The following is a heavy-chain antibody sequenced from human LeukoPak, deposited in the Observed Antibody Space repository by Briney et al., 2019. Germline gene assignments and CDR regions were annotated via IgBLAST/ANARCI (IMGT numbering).Heavy chain of an antibody. Sequence: ASVKVSCKACGYTFTSYGISWVRQAPGQGLEWMGWISAYNGNTNYAQKLQGRVTMTTDTSTSTAYMELRSLRSDDTAVYYCARDTPYYYDSSGYSQTDAFDIWGQGTMVTVSS. J-gene: IGHJ3*02. CDR3: ARDTPYYYDSSGYSQTDAFDI. CDR2: ISAYNGNT. V-gene: IGHV1-18*01. D-gene: IGHD3-22*01. CDR1: GYTFTSYG.